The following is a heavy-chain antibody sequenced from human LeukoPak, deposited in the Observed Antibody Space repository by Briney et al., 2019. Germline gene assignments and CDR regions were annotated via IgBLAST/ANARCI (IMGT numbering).Heavy chain of an antibody. CDR3: ARLLYYYDSSIYQRYFDY. Sequence: GGSLRLSCAASGFTVSRNYMSWVRQAPGKGLEWVSLIYSGGNTHYADSVKGRFTISRDNSQNTLYLQMNSLRPEDTAVYYCARLLYYYDSSIYQRYFDYWGQGTLVTVSS. CDR1: GFTVSRNY. D-gene: IGHD3-22*01. J-gene: IGHJ4*02. V-gene: IGHV3-53*01. CDR2: IYSGGNT.